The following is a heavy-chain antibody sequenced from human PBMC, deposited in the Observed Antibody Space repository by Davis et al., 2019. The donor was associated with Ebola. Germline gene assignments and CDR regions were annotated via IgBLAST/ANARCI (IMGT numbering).Heavy chain of an antibody. CDR3: ARHYGSGTHPDY. V-gene: IGHV1-69*04. CDR2: IIPILGIA. J-gene: IGHJ4*02. Sequence: SVKVSCKASGYTFTSYGISWVRQAPGQGLEWMGRIIPILGIANYAQKFQGRVTITADKSTSTAYMELSSLRSEDTAVYYCARHYGSGTHPDYWGQGTLVTVSS. CDR1: GYTFTSYG. D-gene: IGHD3-10*01.